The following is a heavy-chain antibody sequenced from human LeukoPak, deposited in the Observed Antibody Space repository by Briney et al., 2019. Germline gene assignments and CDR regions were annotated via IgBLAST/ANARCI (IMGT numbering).Heavy chain of an antibody. CDR3: ARGLSYYYDSSGYHHFDY. J-gene: IGHJ4*02. D-gene: IGHD3-22*01. CDR1: GYTSTSYG. Sequence: GASVKVSCKASGYTSTSYGISWVRQAPGQGLEWMGWISAYNGNTNYAQKLQGRVTMTTDTSTSTAYMELRSLRSDDTAVYYCARGLSYYYDSSGYHHFDYWGQGTLVTVSS. V-gene: IGHV1-18*01. CDR2: ISAYNGNT.